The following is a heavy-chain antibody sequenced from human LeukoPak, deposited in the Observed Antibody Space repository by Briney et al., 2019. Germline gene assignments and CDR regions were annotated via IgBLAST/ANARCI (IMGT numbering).Heavy chain of an antibody. CDR2: ISFDGSNK. CDR1: GFTFSSYA. CDR3: ARGDLHYYDSTRRGLDI. D-gene: IGHD3-10*01. J-gene: IGHJ3*02. V-gene: IGHV3-30*04. Sequence: GGSLRLSCAASGFTFSSYAMHWVRQAPGKGLYWVAVISFDGSNKYYTDSVKGRFTISRDNSKNTLYLQMNSLRPEDTAVYYCARGDLHYYDSTRRGLDIWGQGTMVTVSS.